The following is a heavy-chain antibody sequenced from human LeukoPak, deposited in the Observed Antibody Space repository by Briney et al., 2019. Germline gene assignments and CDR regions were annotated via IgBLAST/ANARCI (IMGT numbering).Heavy chain of an antibody. CDR3: ARHLGYCSSTSCYLGWFDP. Sequence: MSSETLSLTCAVYGGSFSGYYWSWIRQPPGKGLEWIGEINHSGSTNYNPSLKSRVTISVDTSKNQFSLKLSSVTAADTAVYYCARHLGYCSSTSCYLGWFDPWGQGTLVTVSS. J-gene: IGHJ5*02. CDR1: GGSFSGYY. D-gene: IGHD2-2*01. CDR2: INHSGST. V-gene: IGHV4-34*01.